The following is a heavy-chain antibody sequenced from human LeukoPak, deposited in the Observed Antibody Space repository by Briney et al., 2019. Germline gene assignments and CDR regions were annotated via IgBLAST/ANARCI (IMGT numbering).Heavy chain of an antibody. CDR2: ISGSGGST. D-gene: IGHD4-11*01. CDR1: GFTFSSYA. J-gene: IGHJ5*02. Sequence: PGGSLRLSCAASGFTFSSYAMSWVRQAPGKGLEWVSTISGSGGSTYYADSVKGRFTTSRDNSKNTLYLQMNSLRAEDTAVYYCAKYSGYTNYVVSWGQGTLVTVSS. V-gene: IGHV3-23*01. CDR3: AKYSGYTNYVVS.